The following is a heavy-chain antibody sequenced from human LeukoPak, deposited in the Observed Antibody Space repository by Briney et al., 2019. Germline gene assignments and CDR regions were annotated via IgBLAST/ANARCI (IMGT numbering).Heavy chain of an antibody. CDR3: ARRFSIGHYYYGMDV. CDR2: IYYSGST. D-gene: IGHD3-10*01. V-gene: IGHV4-59*08. Sequence: SETLSLTCTVSGGSISNYFWSWIRQPPGKGLEWIGYIYYSGSTNYNPSLRSRVTISVDTSKNQFSLKLSSVTAADTAVYYCARRFSIGHYYYGMDVWGQGTTVTVSS. J-gene: IGHJ6*02. CDR1: GGSISNYF.